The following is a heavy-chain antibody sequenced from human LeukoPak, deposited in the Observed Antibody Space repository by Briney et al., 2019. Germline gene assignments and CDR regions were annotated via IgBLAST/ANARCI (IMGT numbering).Heavy chain of an antibody. J-gene: IGHJ5*02. CDR1: GGSFSGYY. V-gene: IGHV4-59*01. D-gene: IGHD3-3*01. CDR3: ARADYDFWSGTGWFDP. CDR2: IYYSGST. Sequence: PSETLSLTCAVYGGSFSGYYWSWIRQPPGKGLEWIGYIYYSGSTNYNPSLKSRVTISVDTSKNQFSLKLSSVTAADTAVYYCARADYDFWSGTGWFDPWGQGTLVTVSS.